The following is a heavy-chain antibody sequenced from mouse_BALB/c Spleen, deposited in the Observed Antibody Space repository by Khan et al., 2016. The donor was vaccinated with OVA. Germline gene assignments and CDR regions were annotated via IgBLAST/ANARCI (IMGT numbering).Heavy chain of an antibody. J-gene: IGHJ2*01. CDR3: ARTARIKY. V-gene: IGHV3-2*02. CDR1: GYSITSGYG. Sequence: EVQLQESGPGLVKPSQSLSLTCTVTGYSITSGYGWNWIRQFPGNKLEWMGYISYSGSTKYNPSLKSRISITRDTAKNQFFLQLNSVTTEDTATYYCARTARIKYWGQGTTLTVSS. CDR2: ISYSGST. D-gene: IGHD1-2*01.